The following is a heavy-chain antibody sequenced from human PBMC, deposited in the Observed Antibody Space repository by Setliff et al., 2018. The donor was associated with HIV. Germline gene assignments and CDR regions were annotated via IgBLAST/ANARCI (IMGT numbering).Heavy chain of an antibody. CDR1: GFTFSSYA. Sequence: PGGSLRFSCAASGFTFSSYAMSWVRQAPGKGLEWVSAISGSGGSTYYADSVKGRFTISRDNSKNTLYLQMNSLRAEDTAVYYCAKDRGHNFWSGYSDYWGQGTLVTVSS. CDR3: AKDRGHNFWSGYSDY. CDR2: ISGSGGST. V-gene: IGHV3-23*01. D-gene: IGHD3-3*01. J-gene: IGHJ4*02.